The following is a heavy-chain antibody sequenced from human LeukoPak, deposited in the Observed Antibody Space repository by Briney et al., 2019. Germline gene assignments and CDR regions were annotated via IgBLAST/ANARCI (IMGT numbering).Heavy chain of an antibody. J-gene: IGHJ4*02. CDR3: AGDSTGDERYGSGSDYGN. D-gene: IGHD3-10*01. Sequence: ASVTVSFTASGYTFTIYGISWVRQAPGQGLEWMGWINTYNGNANYAQQFQGRVTMPTDTSTSTVYMELRGLRSDDTAVYYCAGDSTGDERYGSGSDYGNWGQGTLVTVSS. CDR2: INTYNGNA. CDR1: GYTFTIYG. V-gene: IGHV1-18*01.